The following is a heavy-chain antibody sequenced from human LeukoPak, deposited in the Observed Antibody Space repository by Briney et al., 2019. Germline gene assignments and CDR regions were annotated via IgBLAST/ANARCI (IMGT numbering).Heavy chain of an antibody. CDR1: GFTFSSYG. CDR3: AKDRASIAAESYYFYYMDV. Sequence: GGSLRLSCAASGFTFSSYGMHWVRQAPGKGLEWVAFIRYDGSNKYYADSVKGRFTISRDNSKNTLFLQMNSLRAEDTAVYYCAKDRASIAAESYYFYYMDVWGKGTTVTVSS. J-gene: IGHJ6*03. D-gene: IGHD6-13*01. V-gene: IGHV3-30*02. CDR2: IRYDGSNK.